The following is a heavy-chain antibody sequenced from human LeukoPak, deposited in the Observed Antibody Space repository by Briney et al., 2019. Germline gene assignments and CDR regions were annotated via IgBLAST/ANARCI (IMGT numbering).Heavy chain of an antibody. V-gene: IGHV4-31*03. CDR3: ATSSVVVTADLYYYYGMDV. D-gene: IGHD2-21*02. J-gene: IGHJ6*02. CDR1: GGSISSGGYY. Sequence: SETLSLTCTVSGGSISSGGYYWSWIRQHPGKGLEWIGYIYYSGSTYYNPSLKSRVTISVDTSKNQFSLKLSSVTAADTAVYYCATSSVVVTADLYYYYGMDVWGQGTTVTVSS. CDR2: IYYSGST.